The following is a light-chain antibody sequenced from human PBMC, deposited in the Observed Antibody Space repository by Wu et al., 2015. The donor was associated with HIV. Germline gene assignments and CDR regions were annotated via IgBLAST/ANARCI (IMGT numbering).Light chain of an antibody. CDR1: QSVSSSY. V-gene: IGKV3-20*01. CDR2: GAS. Sequence: EIALTQSPGTLSLSPGERATLSCRASQSVSSSYLAWYQQKPGQAPRLLIYGASSRATGIPDRFSGSGSGTDFTLTISRLEPEDFAVYYCQQYGSSLITFGQGYTDWRLN. J-gene: IGKJ5*01. CDR3: QQYGSSLIT.